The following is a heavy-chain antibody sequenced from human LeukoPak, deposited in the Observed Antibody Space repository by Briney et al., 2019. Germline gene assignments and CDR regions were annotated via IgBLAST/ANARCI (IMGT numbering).Heavy chain of an antibody. CDR3: ARGYSSSSVLAN. J-gene: IGHJ4*02. CDR2: IYYSGST. CDR1: GGSISSHY. V-gene: IGHV4-59*11. D-gene: IGHD6-6*01. Sequence: SETLSLTCTVSGGSISSHYWSWIRQPPGKGLEWIGYIYYSGSTNYNPSLKSRVTISVDTSKNQLSLKLSSVTAADTAVYYCARGYSSSSVLANWGQGTLVTVSP.